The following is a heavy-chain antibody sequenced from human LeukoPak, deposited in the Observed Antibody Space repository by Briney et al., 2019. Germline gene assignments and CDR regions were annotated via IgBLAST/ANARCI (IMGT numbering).Heavy chain of an antibody. CDR2: IYNSGST. Sequence: KPSETLSLTCTVSGGSISSYYWSWIRQPAGKGLEWIGHIYNSGSTNCNPSLKGRVTMSVATSKNQFSLHLSSVTAADTAVYYCARSAFLVTAPGLYYFDYWGQGTLVAVSS. D-gene: IGHD6-13*01. CDR1: GGSISSYY. V-gene: IGHV4-4*07. J-gene: IGHJ4*02. CDR3: ARSAFLVTAPGLYYFDY.